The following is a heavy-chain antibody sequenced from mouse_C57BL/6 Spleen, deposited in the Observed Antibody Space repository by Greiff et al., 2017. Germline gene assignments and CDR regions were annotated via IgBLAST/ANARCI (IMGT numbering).Heavy chain of an antibody. J-gene: IGHJ2*01. CDR3: TGSSYDY. V-gene: IGHV6-3*01. CDR1: GFTFSNYW. CDR2: IRLKSDNYAT. Sequence: EVQLVESGGGLVQPGGSLKLSCVASGFTFSNYWMNWVRQSPEKGLEWVAQIRLKSDNYATHYAESVKGRFTISRDDSKSIVYLQMNNVRAEDTGIYYCTGSSYDYWGQGTTLTVSS. D-gene: IGHD1-1*01.